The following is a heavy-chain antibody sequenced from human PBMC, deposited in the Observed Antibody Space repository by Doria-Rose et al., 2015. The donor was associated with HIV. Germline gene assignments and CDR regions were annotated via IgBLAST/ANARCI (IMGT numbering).Heavy chain of an antibody. CDR2: IIPILDVV. V-gene: IGHV1-69*09. CDR3: ASQWERSSFDY. CDR1: GGTFSSYT. D-gene: IGHD1-26*01. J-gene: IGHJ4*02. Sequence: QVQLVQSGSEVKKPGSSVKVSCKAPGGTFSSYTISWVRQAPGQGLEWMGRIIPILDVVNYALRFQGRVTITADESTSTAYMELSSLRSEDTAIYYCASQWERSSFDYWGQGTRGTVSS.